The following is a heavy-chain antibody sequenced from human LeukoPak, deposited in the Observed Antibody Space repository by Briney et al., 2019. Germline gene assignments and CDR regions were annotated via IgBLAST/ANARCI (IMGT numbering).Heavy chain of an antibody. CDR2: IGGSGDGT. CDR3: ATTSSWGGGGYFQH. D-gene: IGHD6-13*01. Sequence: GGSLRLSCAASGFTLSSYGMSWVRQAPGKGLEWVSAIGGSGDGTYYADSVKGRFTISRDNSKNTLYLQMNSLRAEDTAVYYCATTSSWGGGGYFQHWGQGTLVTVSS. V-gene: IGHV3-23*01. J-gene: IGHJ1*01. CDR1: GFTLSSYG.